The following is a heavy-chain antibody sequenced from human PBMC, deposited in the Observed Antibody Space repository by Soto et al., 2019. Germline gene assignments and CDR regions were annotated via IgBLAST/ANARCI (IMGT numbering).Heavy chain of an antibody. D-gene: IGHD1-26*01. CDR2: IIPIFGTA. V-gene: IGHV1-69*01. Sequence: VQLVESGGGLVKPGGSLRLSCAASGFTFSSYAISWVRQAPGQGLEWMGGIIPIFGTANYAQKFQGRVTITADESTSTAYMELSSLRSEDTAVYYCARLLRSPRQYYFDYWGQGTLVTVSS. CDR3: ARLLRSPRQYYFDY. CDR1: GFTFSSYA. J-gene: IGHJ4*02.